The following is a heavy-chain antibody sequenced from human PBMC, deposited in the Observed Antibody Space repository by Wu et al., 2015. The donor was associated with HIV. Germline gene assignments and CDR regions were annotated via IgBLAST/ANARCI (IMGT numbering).Heavy chain of an antibody. V-gene: IGHV1-2*02. CDR3: ARGIGSWTNYYYYGMDV. Sequence: QVQLVQSGAEVKKPGASVKVSCKASGYTFTGYYMHWVRQAPGQGLEWMGWINPNSGGTNYAQKFQGRVTMTRDTSISTAYMELSRLRSDDTAVYYCARGIGSWTNYYYYGMDVWGQGTTVTVSS. CDR1: GYTFTGYY. J-gene: IGHJ6*02. D-gene: IGHD6-13*01. CDR2: INPNSGGT.